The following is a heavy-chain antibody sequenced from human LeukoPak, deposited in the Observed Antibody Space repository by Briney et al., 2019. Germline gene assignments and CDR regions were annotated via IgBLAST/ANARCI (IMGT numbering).Heavy chain of an antibody. V-gene: IGHV3-23*01. J-gene: IGHJ4*02. Sequence: GASLRLSCAASGFTFRNYAMSWVRQAPGKGLEWVSAILGSGASTYYADSVKGRFTISRDNSKNTLYLQMNSLRAEDTAVYYCAKDSGSYFNLFDYWGQGTLVTVSS. CDR3: AKDSGSYFNLFDY. D-gene: IGHD1-26*01. CDR2: ILGSGAST. CDR1: GFTFRNYA.